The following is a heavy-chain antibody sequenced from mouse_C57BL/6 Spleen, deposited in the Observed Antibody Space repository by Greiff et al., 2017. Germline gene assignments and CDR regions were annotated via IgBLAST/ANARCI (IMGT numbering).Heavy chain of an antibody. CDR1: GYSITSGYY. CDR2: ISYDGSN. J-gene: IGHJ4*01. V-gene: IGHV3-6*01. Sequence: EVQRVESGPGLVKPSQSLSLTCSVTGYSITSGYYWNWIRQFPGNKLEWMGYISYDGSNNYNPSLKNRISITRDTSKNQFFLKLNSVTTEDTATYYCARSQGYAMDYWGQGTSVTVSS. CDR3: ARSQGYAMDY.